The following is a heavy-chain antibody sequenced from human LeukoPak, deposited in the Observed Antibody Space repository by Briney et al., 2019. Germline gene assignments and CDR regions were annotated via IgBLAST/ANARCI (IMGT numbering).Heavy chain of an antibody. CDR3: ARDLTGPSNWYFDL. D-gene: IGHD3-16*01. Sequence: SETLSLTCTVSGGSISSYYWSWIRQPPGKGLEWIRYIYYSGSTNYNPSLRSRVTISVDTSKNQFSLKLSSVTAADTAVYYCARDLTGPSNWYFDLWGRGTLVTVSS. J-gene: IGHJ2*01. V-gene: IGHV4-59*01. CDR2: IYYSGST. CDR1: GGSISSYY.